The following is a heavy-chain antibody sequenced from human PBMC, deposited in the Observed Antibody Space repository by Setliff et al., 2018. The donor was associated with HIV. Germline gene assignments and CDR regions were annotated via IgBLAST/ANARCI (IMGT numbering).Heavy chain of an antibody. Sequence: SETLSLTCAVYGGSFSGYYWSWVRQPPGKGLEWIGEINHSGSTNSNPSLKSRVTISADTSKNQFSLKLTAVTAADTAVYYCARGRMGYYGSGSYLPWGQGMLVTVSS. CDR2: INHSGST. V-gene: IGHV4-34*01. CDR3: ARGRMGYYGSGSYLP. CDR1: GGSFSGYY. J-gene: IGHJ5*02. D-gene: IGHD3-10*01.